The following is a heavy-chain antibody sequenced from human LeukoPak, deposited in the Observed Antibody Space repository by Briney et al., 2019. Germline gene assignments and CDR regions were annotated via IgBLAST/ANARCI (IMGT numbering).Heavy chain of an antibody. J-gene: IGHJ4*02. CDR3: ARFVDTAMAYYLDY. CDR1: GGSISSSSYY. V-gene: IGHV4-39*01. D-gene: IGHD5-18*01. CDR2: IYYSGST. Sequence: KASETLSLTCTVSGGSISSSSYYWGWIRQPPGKGLEWIGSIYYSGSTYYNPSLKSRVTISVDTSKNQFSLKLSSVTAADTAVYYCARFVDTAMAYYLDYWGQGTLVTVSS.